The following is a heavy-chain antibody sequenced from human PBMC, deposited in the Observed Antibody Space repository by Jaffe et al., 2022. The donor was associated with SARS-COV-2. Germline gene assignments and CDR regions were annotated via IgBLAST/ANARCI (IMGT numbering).Heavy chain of an antibody. J-gene: IGHJ4*02. CDR2: ISYDGSNK. Sequence: QVQLVESGGGVVQPGRSLRLSCAASGFTFSSYAMHWVRQAPGKGLEWVAVISYDGSNKYYADSVKGRFTISRDNSKNTLYLQMNSLRAEDTAVYYCARDFMWGFDYWGQGTLVTVSS. CDR1: GFTFSSYA. CDR3: ARDFMWGFDY. D-gene: IGHD3-16*01. V-gene: IGHV3-30-3*01.